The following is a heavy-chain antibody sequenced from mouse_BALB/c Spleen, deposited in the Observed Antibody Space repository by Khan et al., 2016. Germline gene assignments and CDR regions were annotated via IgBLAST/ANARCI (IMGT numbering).Heavy chain of an antibody. CDR1: GYSITSGYY. D-gene: IGHD2-1*01. J-gene: IGHJ3*01. CDR2: ISYDGSN. V-gene: IGHV3-6*02. Sequence: EVQLQESGPGLVKPSQSLSLTCSVTGYSITSGYYWNWIRQFPGNKRKGMGYISYDGSNNKNHFLKNRISITRDTSKNQFFLKLNSVTTEYTATYYCARDGNYGFAYWGQGTLVTVSA. CDR3: ARDGNYGFAY.